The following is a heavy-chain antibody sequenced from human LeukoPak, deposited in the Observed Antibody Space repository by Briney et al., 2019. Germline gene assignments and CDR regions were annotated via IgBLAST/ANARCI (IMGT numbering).Heavy chain of an antibody. CDR3: ASGLLAYCGGDCF. Sequence: GGSLRLSCAASGFTVSSNYMSWVRQAPGKGLEWVSYISSSSSAIYYADSVKGRFTISRDNAKNSLYLQMNSLRAEDTAVYYCASGLLAYCGGDCFWGQGTMVTVSS. CDR2: ISSSSSAI. CDR1: GFTVSSNY. J-gene: IGHJ3*01. V-gene: IGHV3-48*01. D-gene: IGHD2-21*02.